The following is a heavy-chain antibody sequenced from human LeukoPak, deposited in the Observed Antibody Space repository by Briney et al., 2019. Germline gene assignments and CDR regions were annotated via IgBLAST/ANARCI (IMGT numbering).Heavy chain of an antibody. CDR2: IYYSGST. Sequence: PSETLSLTCTVSGGSISSYYWSWIRQPPGKGLEWIGYIYYSGSTNYNPSLKSRVTISVDTSKNQFSLKLSSVTAADTAVYYCARVTIVVPHMDVWGKGTTVTVSS. V-gene: IGHV4-59*01. CDR3: ARVTIVVPHMDV. D-gene: IGHD2-2*01. CDR1: GGSISSYY. J-gene: IGHJ6*03.